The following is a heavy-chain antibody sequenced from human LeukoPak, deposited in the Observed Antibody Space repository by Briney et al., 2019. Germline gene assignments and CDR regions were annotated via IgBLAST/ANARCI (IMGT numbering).Heavy chain of an antibody. CDR3: AGGYKYAYYNYYYMDV. J-gene: IGHJ6*03. CDR2: ISYSGST. Sequence: SETLSLTCTVSGGSISSYYWSWIRRPPGKGLEWIAYISYSGSTNYNPSLKSRVTISVDTSKNQFSLKLSSVTAADTAVYYCAGGYKYAYYNYYYMDVWGKGTTVTVSS. D-gene: IGHD5-24*01. CDR1: GGSISSYY. V-gene: IGHV4-59*01.